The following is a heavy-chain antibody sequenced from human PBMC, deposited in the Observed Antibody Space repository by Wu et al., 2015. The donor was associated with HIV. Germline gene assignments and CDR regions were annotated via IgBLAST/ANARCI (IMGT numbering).Heavy chain of an antibody. CDR3: ARDLGCSSTSCYTGYFQH. Sequence: QVQLVQSGAEVKKPGASVKVSCKTSGYPFGGYFLHWVRQAPGQGLEWMGWISGGTGDTRYAQKFQARVTLTTDTSTSTAYMELRSLRSDDTAVYYCARDLGCSSTSCYTGYFQHWGQGTLVTVSS. V-gene: IGHV1-2*02. CDR1: GYPFGGYF. CDR2: ISGGTGDT. D-gene: IGHD2-2*02. J-gene: IGHJ1*01.